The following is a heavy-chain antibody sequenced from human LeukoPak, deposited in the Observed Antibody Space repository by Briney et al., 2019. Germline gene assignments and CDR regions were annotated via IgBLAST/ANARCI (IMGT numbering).Heavy chain of an antibody. V-gene: IGHV1-46*01. D-gene: IGHD2-2*01. CDR2: INPSGGST. CDR3: ARPRPSWKEGDYYYYMDV. J-gene: IGHJ6*03. Sequence: ASVKVSCKASGYTFTSYYMHWVRQAPGQGLEWMGIINPSGGSTSYAQKFQGRVTMTRDTSTSTVYMELSSLRSEDTAVYYCARPRPSWKEGDYYYYMDVWGKGTTVTVSS. CDR1: GYTFTSYY.